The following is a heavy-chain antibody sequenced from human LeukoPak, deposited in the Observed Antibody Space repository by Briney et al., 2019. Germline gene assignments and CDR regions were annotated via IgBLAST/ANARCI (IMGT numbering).Heavy chain of an antibody. D-gene: IGHD1-14*01. J-gene: IGHJ4*02. CDR2: IYYSGST. Sequence: SETLSLTCTVSGGSISSYYWGWIRQPPGKGLEWIGSIYYSGSTYYNPSLMGRVTISVDRSKNQFSLKLSSVTAADTAVYYCARVTEGTPLDYWGQGTLVTVSS. CDR1: GGSISSYY. V-gene: IGHV4-39*07. CDR3: ARVTEGTPLDY.